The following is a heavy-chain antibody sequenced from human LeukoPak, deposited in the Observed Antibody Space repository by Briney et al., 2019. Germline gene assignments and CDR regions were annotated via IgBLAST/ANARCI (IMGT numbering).Heavy chain of an antibody. D-gene: IGHD5-24*01. Sequence: SETLSLTCTVSGGSISSSSYYWGWIRQPPGTGLEWIGSIYYSGSAYYNPSLKSRVTISVDTSKNQFSLKLSSVTAADTAVYYCAKALEMVTISPFDYWGQGTLVTVSS. J-gene: IGHJ4*02. CDR2: IYYSGSA. V-gene: IGHV4-39*01. CDR3: AKALEMVTISPFDY. CDR1: GGSISSSSYY.